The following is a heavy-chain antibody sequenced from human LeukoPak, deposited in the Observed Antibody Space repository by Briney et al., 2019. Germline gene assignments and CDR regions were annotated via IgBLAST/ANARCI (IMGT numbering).Heavy chain of an antibody. Sequence: GGSLRLSCAASGFTFTSYSMNWVRQAPGKGLEWVSSISSSSSYIYYADSVKGRLTISRDNAKDSLYLQMNSLRAEDTAVYYCARVGVRYFDWLPDYYGMDVWGQGTTVTVSS. CDR2: ISSSSSYI. J-gene: IGHJ6*02. CDR1: GFTFTSYS. V-gene: IGHV3-21*01. D-gene: IGHD3-9*01. CDR3: ARVGVRYFDWLPDYYGMDV.